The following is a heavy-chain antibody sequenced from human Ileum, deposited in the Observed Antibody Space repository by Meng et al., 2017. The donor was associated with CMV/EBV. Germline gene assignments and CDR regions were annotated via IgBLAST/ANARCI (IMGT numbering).Heavy chain of an antibody. V-gene: IGHV4-4*07. CDR1: GGSISNYY. CDR3: ARNYGSGNWNFFHY. CDR2: IYTSGTT. Sequence: VQLQASGPGLVKTSETLSLTCYVSGGSISNYYWSWIRQPAGKGLEWIAHIYTSGTTNYNPSLKSRVTMSVDTSRNQFSLKLTSVTVADTAVYYCARNYGSGNWNFFHYWGQGTLVTVSS. J-gene: IGHJ4*02. D-gene: IGHD3-10*01.